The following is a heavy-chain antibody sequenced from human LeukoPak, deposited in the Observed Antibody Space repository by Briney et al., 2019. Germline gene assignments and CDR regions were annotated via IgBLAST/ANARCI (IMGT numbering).Heavy chain of an antibody. CDR1: GFTFSDHH. CDR2: IKQDGSEK. CDR3: ARGGFYSGSFFFDY. Sequence: GGSLRLSCTSSGFTFSDHHMSWIRQAPGKGLEWVANIKQDGSEKYYVDSVKGRFTISRDNAKNSLYLQMNSLRAEDTAVYYCARGGFYSGSFFFDYWGQGTLVTVSS. J-gene: IGHJ4*02. D-gene: IGHD6-6*01. V-gene: IGHV3-7*01.